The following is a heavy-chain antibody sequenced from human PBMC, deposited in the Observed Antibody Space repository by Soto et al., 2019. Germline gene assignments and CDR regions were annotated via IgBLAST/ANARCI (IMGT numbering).Heavy chain of an antibody. D-gene: IGHD2-8*01. CDR3: AKTRGAMIYAISVYGMDV. CDR1: GFTFSSYG. CDR2: ISGGADST. V-gene: IGHV3-23*01. Sequence: GGSLRLSCAASGFTFSSYGMHWVRQAPGKGLEWVSVISGGADSTFYADSVKGRFTISRDNSKSTLYLQINSLRAEDTAVYYCAKTRGAMIYAISVYGMDVWGQGTTVTVSS. J-gene: IGHJ6*02.